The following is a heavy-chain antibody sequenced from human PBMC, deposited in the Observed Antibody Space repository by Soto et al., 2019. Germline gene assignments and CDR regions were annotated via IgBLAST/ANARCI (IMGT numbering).Heavy chain of an antibody. V-gene: IGHV3-21*01. CDR3: ARDLSSGWTFDY. Sequence: EVQLVESGGGLVKPGGSLRLSCAASGFTFSSYSMNWVRQAPGKGLEWVSSISSSSSYIYYADSVKGRFTISRDNAKNSLYLQMNSLRAEDTAVYYCARDLSSGWTFDYWGQGTLVTVSS. D-gene: IGHD6-19*01. CDR2: ISSSSSYI. CDR1: GFTFSSYS. J-gene: IGHJ4*02.